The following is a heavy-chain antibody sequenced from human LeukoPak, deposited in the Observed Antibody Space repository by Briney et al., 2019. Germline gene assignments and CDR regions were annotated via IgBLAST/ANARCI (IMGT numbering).Heavy chain of an antibody. J-gene: IGHJ4*02. V-gene: IGHV1-2*02. CDR1: GYTFTSYG. CDR3: ARGEVSRGLDY. D-gene: IGHD6-6*01. Sequence: ASVKVSCKASGYTFTSYGITWVRQAPGQRLEWMGWLNPNNGGTNYAQKFQGRVTVTRDTSISTHYMELSRLTSDDTAVYYCARGEVSRGLDYWGQGTLVTVSS. CDR2: LNPNNGGT.